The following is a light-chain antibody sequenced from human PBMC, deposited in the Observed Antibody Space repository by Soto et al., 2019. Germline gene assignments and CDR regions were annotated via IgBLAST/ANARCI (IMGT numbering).Light chain of an antibody. CDR3: QQRSNWPPIT. J-gene: IGKJ5*01. CDR2: DAS. CDR1: QSVSSY. V-gene: IGKV3-11*01. Sequence: EIVLTQSPATLSLSPGERATPSCRASQSVSSYLAWYQQKPGQAPRLLIYDASNRATGIPARFSGSGSETDFTLTISSLEPEDFAVYYCQQRSNWPPITFGQGTRLEIK.